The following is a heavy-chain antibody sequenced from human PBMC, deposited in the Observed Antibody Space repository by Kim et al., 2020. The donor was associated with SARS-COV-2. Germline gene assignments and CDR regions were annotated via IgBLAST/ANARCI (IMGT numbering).Heavy chain of an antibody. V-gene: IGHV1-69*04. D-gene: IGHD3-10*01. CDR2: IIPILGIA. J-gene: IGHJ6*02. Sequence: SVKVSCKASGGTFSSYAISWVRQAPGQGLEWMGRIIPILGIANYAQKFQGRVTITADKSTSTAYMELSSLRSEDTAVYYCAIPYYYGSGSKDYYYGMDVWGQGTTVTVSS. CDR3: AIPYYYGSGSKDYYYGMDV. CDR1: GGTFSSYA.